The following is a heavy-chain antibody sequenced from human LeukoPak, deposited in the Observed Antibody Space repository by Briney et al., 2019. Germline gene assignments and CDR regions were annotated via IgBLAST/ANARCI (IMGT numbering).Heavy chain of an antibody. V-gene: IGHV3-23*01. J-gene: IGHJ4*02. CDR2: ISGSGDTT. CDR1: RFTFSTHA. Sequence: GRSLRLSCTASRFTFSTHAMSWVRQAPGKGLEWVSSISGSGDTTYYTGSVKGRFTISRDNSKNALYLQMSSLRAEDTAVYYCAKSQRNDQQVVQRIDYWGQGTLVTVSS. D-gene: IGHD2-2*01. CDR3: AKSQRNDQQVVQRIDY.